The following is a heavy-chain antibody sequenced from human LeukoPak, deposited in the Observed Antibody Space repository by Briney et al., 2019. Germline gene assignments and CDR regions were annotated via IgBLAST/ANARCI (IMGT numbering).Heavy chain of an antibody. J-gene: IGHJ4*02. Sequence: SETLSLTCTVSGGSISSYYWNWIRQPPGKGLEWIGYIYYSGSTNYNPSLKSRVTTSLDTSKNQFSLKLSSLTPADTAVYYCARGYSSGYYGFDYWGQGTLVTVYS. V-gene: IGHV4-59*01. CDR2: IYYSGST. D-gene: IGHD3-22*01. CDR3: ARGYSSGYYGFDY. CDR1: GGSISSYY.